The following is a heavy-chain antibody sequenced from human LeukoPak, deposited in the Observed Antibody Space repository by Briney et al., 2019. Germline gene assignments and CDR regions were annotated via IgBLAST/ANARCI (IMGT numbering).Heavy chain of an antibody. J-gene: IGHJ4*02. V-gene: IGHV3-48*03. Sequence: PGGSLRLSCAASGFTFSSNEMICVRQAPGKGLEWVSYISSSGSTIYYADSVKGRFTISRDNAKNSLYLQMNSLRAEDTAVYYCAKDEQQRADYWGQGTLVTVSS. CDR3: AKDEQQRADY. CDR1: GFTFSSNE. CDR2: ISSSGSTI. D-gene: IGHD6-13*01.